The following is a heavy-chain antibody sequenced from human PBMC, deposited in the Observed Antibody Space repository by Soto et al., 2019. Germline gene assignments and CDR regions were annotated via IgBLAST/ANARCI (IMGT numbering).Heavy chain of an antibody. J-gene: IGHJ6*02. CDR3: ARWSLGDYSNYVAVGGGMDV. CDR1: GFTFSSYS. D-gene: IGHD4-4*01. Sequence: EVQLVESGGGLVQPGGSLRLSCAASGFTFSSYSMNWVRQAPGKGLEWVSYISSSSSTIYYADSVKGRFTISRDNAKNSLYLQMNSLRDEDTAVYYWARWSLGDYSNYVAVGGGMDVWGQGTTVTVSS. V-gene: IGHV3-48*02. CDR2: ISSSSSTI.